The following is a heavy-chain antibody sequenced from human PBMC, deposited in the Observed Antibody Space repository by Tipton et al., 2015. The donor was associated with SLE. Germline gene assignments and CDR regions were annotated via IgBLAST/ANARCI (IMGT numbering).Heavy chain of an antibody. CDR1: GGSIRSYY. D-gene: IGHD1-7*01. Sequence: TLSLTCTVSGGSIRSYYWSWIRQTPEKGLEWIASIYHSGSTNSGSTKYNPSLESRVSTSLDTSKNQFSLKLSSVTAVDTAVYYCARVGITGTTWDWYFDLGGRGTLVTVSS. J-gene: IGHJ2*01. CDR3: ARVGITGTTWDWYFDL. V-gene: IGHV4-59*01. CDR2: IYHSGSTNSGST.